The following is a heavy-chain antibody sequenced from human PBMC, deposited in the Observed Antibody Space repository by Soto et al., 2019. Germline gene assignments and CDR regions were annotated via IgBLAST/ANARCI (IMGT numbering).Heavy chain of an antibody. CDR2: IDPTDSYT. Sequence: GESLKISCQASGYSFTTYWISWVRQMPGKGLECMGRIDPTDSYTDYGPSFEGHVTISADKSVNTAYLEWSSLKASDSAMYYCARHDGRGWPFDHWGLGSLVTVSS. CDR1: GYSFTTYW. V-gene: IGHV5-10-1*01. J-gene: IGHJ4*02. CDR3: ARHDGRGWPFDH. D-gene: IGHD6-19*01.